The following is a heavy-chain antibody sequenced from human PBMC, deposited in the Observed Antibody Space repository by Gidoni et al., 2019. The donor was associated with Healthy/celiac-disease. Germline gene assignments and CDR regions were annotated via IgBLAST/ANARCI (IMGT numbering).Heavy chain of an antibody. Sequence: EVQLVESGGGLVKPGGSLRLSCAASGFTFSSYSMNWVRQAPGKGLEWVSSISSSSSYIYYADSVKGRFTISRDNAKNSLYLQMNSLRAEDTAVYYCARDLAAMVTDFDYWGQGTLVTVSS. V-gene: IGHV3-21*01. CDR2: ISSSSSYI. CDR3: ARDLAAMVTDFDY. CDR1: GFTFSSYS. D-gene: IGHD5-18*01. J-gene: IGHJ4*02.